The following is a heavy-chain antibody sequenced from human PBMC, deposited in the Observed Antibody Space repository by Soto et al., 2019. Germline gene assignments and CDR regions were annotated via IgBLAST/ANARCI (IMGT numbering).Heavy chain of an antibody. J-gene: IGHJ3*02. V-gene: IGHV3-15*01. CDR1: GFTFSNAW. CDR2: IKSKTDGGTT. CDR3: TTAPDVLLLLVNNAFDI. Sequence: GGSLRLSCAASGFTFSNAWMSLVRQAPGKGLEWVGRIKSKTDGGTTDYAAPVKGRFTISRDDSKNTLYLQMNSLKTEDTAVYYCTTAPDVLLLLVNNAFDIWGQGTMVTVSS. D-gene: IGHD3-10*01.